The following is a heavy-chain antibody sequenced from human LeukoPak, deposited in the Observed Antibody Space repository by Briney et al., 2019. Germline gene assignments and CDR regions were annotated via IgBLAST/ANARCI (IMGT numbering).Heavy chain of an antibody. J-gene: IGHJ6*03. Sequence: SETLSLTCTVSGASISGSGYYWGWIRQPPGKGLEWIGNSYDSGSTHYNPSLKSRVTISVDTSKNQFSLKLRSVTAADTAVYYCARTTEGYVRGPGYSYYYYMDVWGKGTTVTISS. V-gene: IGHV4-39*07. CDR2: SYDSGST. CDR3: ARTTEGYVRGPGYSYYYYMDV. D-gene: IGHD3-16*01. CDR1: GASISGSGYY.